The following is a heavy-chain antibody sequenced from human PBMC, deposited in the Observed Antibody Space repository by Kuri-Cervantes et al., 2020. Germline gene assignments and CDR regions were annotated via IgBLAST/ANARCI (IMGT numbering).Heavy chain of an antibody. CDR1: GYTFTSYY. CDR3: ARDKPYHYDSGEYYYYYMDV. CDR2: INPSGGST. D-gene: IGHD3-3*01. Sequence: ASVKVSCKASGYTFTSYYMHWVRQAPGQGLEWMGIINPSGGSTSYAQKFQGRVTMTGDTSTSTVYMELSSLRSEDTAVYYCARDKPYHYDSGEYYYYYMDVWGKGTTVTVSS. J-gene: IGHJ6*03. V-gene: IGHV1-46*01.